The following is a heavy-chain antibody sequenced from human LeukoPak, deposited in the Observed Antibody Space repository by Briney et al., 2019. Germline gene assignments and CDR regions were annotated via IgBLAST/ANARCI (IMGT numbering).Heavy chain of an antibody. CDR2: INPNSGGT. V-gene: IGHV1-2*02. CDR3: VRFYYDSSGYYYGFDY. J-gene: IGHJ4*02. D-gene: IGHD3-22*01. CDR1: GYTFTDYY. Sequence: GASVKVSCKASGYTFTDYYIHWVRQAPGQGLEWMGWINPNSGGTNYAQKFQGRVTMTRDTSTGTAYMELSSLRSEDTAVYYCVRFYYDSSGYYYGFDYWGQGTLVTVSS.